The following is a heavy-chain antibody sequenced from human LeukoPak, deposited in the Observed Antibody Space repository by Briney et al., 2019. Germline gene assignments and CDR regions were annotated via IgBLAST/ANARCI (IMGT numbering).Heavy chain of an antibody. V-gene: IGHV4-59*01. D-gene: IGHD3-22*01. CDR1: GGSISSYY. CDR3: AGKPSYYYDSSGYYGFDY. J-gene: IGHJ4*02. CDR2: IYYSGST. Sequence: SETLSLTCTVSGGSISSYYWSRIRQPPGKGLEWIGYIYYSGSTNYNPSLKSRVTISVDTSKNQFSLKLSSVTAADTAVYYCAGKPSYYYDSSGYYGFDYWGQGTLVTVSS.